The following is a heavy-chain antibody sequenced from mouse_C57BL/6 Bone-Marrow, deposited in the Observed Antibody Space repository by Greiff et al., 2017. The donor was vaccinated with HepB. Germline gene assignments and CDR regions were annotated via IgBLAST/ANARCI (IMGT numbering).Heavy chain of an antibody. CDR3: ARRHLTGTGAMDY. J-gene: IGHJ4*01. V-gene: IGHV1-69*01. Sequence: QVQLQQPGAELVMPGASVKLSCKASGYTFTSYWMHWVKQRPGQGLEWIGEIDPSDCYTNYNQKFKGKSTLTVDKASSTAYMQLSSLTSEDCAVYYWARRHLTGTGAMDYWGQGTSVTVSS. D-gene: IGHD4-1*01. CDR2: IDPSDCYT. CDR1: GYTFTSYW.